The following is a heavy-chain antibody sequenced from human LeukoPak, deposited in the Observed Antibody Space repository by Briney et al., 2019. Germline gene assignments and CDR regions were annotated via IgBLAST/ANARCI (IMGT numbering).Heavy chain of an antibody. Sequence: ASVKVSCKASGYTFTSYDINWVRQATGQGLEWMGWLNPITDNTGYAQKFQGRVTITRNTSISTAYMELSSLTSEDTAVYYCAIVRSSWSPPDNYWGQGTLVTVSS. D-gene: IGHD6-13*01. V-gene: IGHV1-8*01. CDR1: GYTFTSYD. CDR3: AIVRSSWSPPDNY. J-gene: IGHJ4*02. CDR2: LNPITDNT.